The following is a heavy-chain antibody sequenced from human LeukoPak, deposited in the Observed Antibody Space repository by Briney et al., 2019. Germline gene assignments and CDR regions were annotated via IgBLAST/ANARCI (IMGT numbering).Heavy chain of an antibody. CDR1: GFTFSSYA. CDR3: AKGYCSSTSCYLGFAFDI. CDR2: ISGSGGST. Sequence: PGGSLRLSCAASGFTFSSYAMSWVRQAPGKGLEWVSAISGSGGSTYYADSVKGRFTISRDNSKNTLYLQMNSLRAEDTAVYYCAKGYCSSTSCYLGFAFDIWGQGTMVTASS. D-gene: IGHD2-2*01. V-gene: IGHV3-23*01. J-gene: IGHJ3*02.